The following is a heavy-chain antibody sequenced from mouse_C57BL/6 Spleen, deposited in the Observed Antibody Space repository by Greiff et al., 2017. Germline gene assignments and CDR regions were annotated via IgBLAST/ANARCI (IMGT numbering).Heavy chain of an antibody. J-gene: IGHJ4*01. CDR1: GFTFTDYY. Sequence: EVQGVESGGGLVQPGGSLSLSCAASGFTFTDYYMSWVRQPPGKALEWLGFIRNNANGYTTEYSASVKGRFTISSDNSKSILYLQMNALRAEDSATYYCARYNATVVPYAMDYWGQGTSVTVSS. D-gene: IGHD1-1*01. CDR3: ARYNATVVPYAMDY. V-gene: IGHV7-3*01. CDR2: IRNNANGYTT.